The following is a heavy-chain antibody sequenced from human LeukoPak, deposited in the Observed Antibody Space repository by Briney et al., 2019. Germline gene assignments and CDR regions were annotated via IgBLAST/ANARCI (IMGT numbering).Heavy chain of an antibody. J-gene: IGHJ4*02. Sequence: GGSLRLSCVASGITFSRHAMKWVRQAPGKGLEWVSAISGSGDSTYYADSVKGRFTISRDNSKNTLYLQMNSLRAEDTALYYCAKTWDYDSSGSDYWGQGTLVTVSS. D-gene: IGHD3-22*01. V-gene: IGHV3-23*01. CDR3: AKTWDYDSSGSDY. CDR1: GITFSRHA. CDR2: ISGSGDST.